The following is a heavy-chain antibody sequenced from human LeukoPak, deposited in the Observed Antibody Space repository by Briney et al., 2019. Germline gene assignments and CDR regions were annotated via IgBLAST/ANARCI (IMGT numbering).Heavy chain of an antibody. Sequence: GGSLRLPCAASGFTFSSYAMHWVRQAPGKGLEWVAVISYDGSNKYYADSVKGRFTISRDNSKNTLYLQMTSLRAEDTAVYYCARDRENGDAFDIWGQGTLVTVSS. V-gene: IGHV3-30-3*01. CDR3: ARDRENGDAFDI. CDR2: ISYDGSNK. J-gene: IGHJ3*02. CDR1: GFTFSSYA.